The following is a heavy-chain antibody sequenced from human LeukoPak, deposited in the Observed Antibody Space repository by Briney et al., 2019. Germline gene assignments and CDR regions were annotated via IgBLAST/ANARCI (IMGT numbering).Heavy chain of an antibody. CDR1: GFTFADYA. CDR2: ISWNSGNI. V-gene: IGHV3-9*01. CDR3: AELGITMIGGV. J-gene: IGHJ6*04. Sequence: GGSLRLSCAASGFTFADYAMHWVRQTPGKGLEWVSGISWNSGNIDYADSVKGRFTISRDNAKNSLYLQMNSLRAEDTAVYYCAELGITMIGGVWGKGTTVTIPS. D-gene: IGHD3-10*02.